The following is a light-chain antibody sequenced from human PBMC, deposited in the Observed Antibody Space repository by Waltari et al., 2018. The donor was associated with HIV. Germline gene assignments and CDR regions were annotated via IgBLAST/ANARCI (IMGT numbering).Light chain of an antibody. CDR2: GNT. Sequence: QSVLTQPPSASGTPGQRVTISCSGRNSNIGSNTVNWYQQLPGTAPKLLIYGNTQRPSGVPDRFSGSKSGTSASLAISGLQSEDDADYYCAAWDDSLNGEVVFGGGTKLTVL. V-gene: IGLV1-44*01. J-gene: IGLJ2*01. CDR3: AAWDDSLNGEVV. CDR1: NSNIGSNT.